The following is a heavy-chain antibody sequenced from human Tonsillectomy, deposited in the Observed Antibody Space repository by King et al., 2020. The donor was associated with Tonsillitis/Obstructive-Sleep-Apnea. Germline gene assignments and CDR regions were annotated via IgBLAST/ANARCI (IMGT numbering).Heavy chain of an antibody. V-gene: IGHV3-30*04. Sequence: VQLVESGGGVVQPGRSLRLSCAASGFTFSSYAMHWVRQAPGKGLEGVAVISYDGSNKYYADSVKGRFTISRDNSKNTLYLQMNSLRAEDTAVYYCWREGGYSNYLYYWGQGTLVTVSS. D-gene: IGHD4-11*01. CDR2: ISYDGSNK. CDR1: GFTFSSYA. J-gene: IGHJ4*02. CDR3: WREGGYSNYLYY.